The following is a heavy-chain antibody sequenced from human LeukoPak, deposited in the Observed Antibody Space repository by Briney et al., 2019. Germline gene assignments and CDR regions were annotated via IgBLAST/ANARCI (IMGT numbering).Heavy chain of an antibody. CDR2: INHSGST. V-gene: IGHV4-39*07. D-gene: IGHD3-10*01. CDR1: GGSISSSSYY. CDR3: ARRHVQYYYGSGSYYYFDY. Sequence: SETLSLTCTVSGGSISSSSYYWGWIRQPPGKGLEWIGEINHSGSTNYNPSLKSRVTISVDTSKNQFSLKLSSVTAADTAVYYCARRHVQYYYGSGSYYYFDYWGQGTLVTVSS. J-gene: IGHJ4*02.